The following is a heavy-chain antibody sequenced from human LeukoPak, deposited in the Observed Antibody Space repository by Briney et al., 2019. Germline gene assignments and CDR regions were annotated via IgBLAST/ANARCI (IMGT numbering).Heavy chain of an antibody. D-gene: IGHD3-10*01. V-gene: IGHV3-49*04. CDR3: ARGPISLWLYYGMDV. Sequence: LPGGSLRLSCTGSGFSFGDHAMSWVRQAPGKGLEWVGFIRSKAYGGTTEYAASVKGRFSISRDDSNNIAYLQMSSLESEDTAVYFCARGPISLWLYYGMDVWGQGTTVTVSS. CDR2: IRSKAYGGTT. CDR1: GFSFGDHA. J-gene: IGHJ6*02.